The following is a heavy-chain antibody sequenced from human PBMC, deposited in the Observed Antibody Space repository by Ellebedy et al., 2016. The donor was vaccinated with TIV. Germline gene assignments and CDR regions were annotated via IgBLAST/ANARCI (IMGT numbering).Heavy chain of an antibody. D-gene: IGHD2-2*01. J-gene: IGHJ3*02. CDR2: MSYGGTNK. CDR3: ARQRTTSLHDTFDI. CDR1: GFTFGDYA. Sequence: GGSLRLXXVASGFTFGDYAIHWVRQAPGKGLEWVAVMSYGGTNKYYADSVQGRFTISKDNSKNTLYLQMNSLKTEDTALYHCARQRTTSLHDTFDIWGQGTLVTVSS. V-gene: IGHV3-30-3*01.